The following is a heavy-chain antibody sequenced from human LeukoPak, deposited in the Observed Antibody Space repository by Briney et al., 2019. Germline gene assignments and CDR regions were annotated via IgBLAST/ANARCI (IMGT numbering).Heavy chain of an antibody. CDR3: ARGSGYSGGWYGELFDY. CDR1: GGTFSSYA. D-gene: IGHD6-19*01. CDR2: IIPILGIA. J-gene: IGHJ4*02. Sequence: GSSVKVSCKASGGTFSSYAISWVRQAPGQGLEWMGRIIPILGIANYAQKFQGRVTITADKSTSTAYMELSSLRSEDTAVYYCARGSGYSGGWYGELFDYCGQGTLVTVSS. V-gene: IGHV1-69*04.